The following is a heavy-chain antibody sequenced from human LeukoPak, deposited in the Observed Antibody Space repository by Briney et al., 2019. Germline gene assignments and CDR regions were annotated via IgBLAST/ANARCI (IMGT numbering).Heavy chain of an antibody. J-gene: IGHJ5*02. CDR2: IIPIFGTA. V-gene: IGHV1-69*05. CDR3: ARAPILYATNWFDP. D-gene: IGHD2-8*01. CDR1: GGTFSNYA. Sequence: SVKVSCKASGGTFSNYAISWVRQAPGQGLEWMGGIIPIFGTANYAQKFQGRVTITTDESTSTAYMELSSLRSEDTAVYYCARAPILYATNWFDPWGQGTVVTVSS.